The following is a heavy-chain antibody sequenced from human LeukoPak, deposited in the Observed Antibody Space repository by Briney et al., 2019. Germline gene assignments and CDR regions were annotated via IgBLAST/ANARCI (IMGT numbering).Heavy chain of an antibody. V-gene: IGHV4-34*01. CDR3: ARVGLRFLEWPNYGMDV. D-gene: IGHD3-3*01. J-gene: IGHJ6*02. CDR1: GGSFSGYY. CDR2: TNHSGST. Sequence: SETLSLTCAVYGGSFSGYYWSWIRQPPGKGLEWIGETNHSGSTNYNPSLKSRVTISVDTSKNQFSLKLSSVTAADTAVYYCARVGLRFLEWPNYGMDVWGQGTTVTVSS.